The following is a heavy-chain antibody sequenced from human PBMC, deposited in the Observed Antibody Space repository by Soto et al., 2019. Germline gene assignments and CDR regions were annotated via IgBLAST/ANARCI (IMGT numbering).Heavy chain of an antibody. CDR2: IIPIFGTA. J-gene: IGHJ4*02. CDR1: GGTFSSYA. V-gene: IGHV1-69*01. CDR3: ARVPIVATITGYFDD. D-gene: IGHD5-12*01. Sequence: QVQLVQSGAEVKKPGSSVKVSCKASGGTFSSYAISWVRQAPGQGLEWMGGIIPIFGTANYAQKFQGRVTISSDESTSTAYMELISLRFEDTAVYYCARVPIVATITGYFDDWGQGTLVTVSS.